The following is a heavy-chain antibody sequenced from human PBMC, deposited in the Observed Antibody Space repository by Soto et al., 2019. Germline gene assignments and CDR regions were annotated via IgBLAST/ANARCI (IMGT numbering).Heavy chain of an antibody. CDR3: AHRAGTTSFDY. D-gene: IGHD1-7*01. J-gene: IGHJ4*02. Sequence: QITLKESGPTLVKPTQTLTLTCTFSGFSLSTSGVGVGWIRQPPGKALEWLALIYWDDDKRYSPSLKSRLTSTKDPSQNQVVLTMTNMDPVDTATYYCAHRAGTTSFDYWGQGTLVTVSS. CDR1: GFSLSTSGVG. CDR2: IYWDDDK. V-gene: IGHV2-5*02.